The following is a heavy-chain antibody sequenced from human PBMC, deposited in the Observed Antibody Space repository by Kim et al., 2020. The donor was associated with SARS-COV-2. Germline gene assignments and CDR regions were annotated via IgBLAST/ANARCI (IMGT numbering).Heavy chain of an antibody. D-gene: IGHD1-1*01. CDR3: AKPTGSAPVDY. J-gene: IGHJ4*02. CDR2: ISGGSVTI. V-gene: IGHV3-23*01. CDR1: GFTFSSYT. Sequence: GGSLRLSCAASGFTFSSYTMSWVRQAPGKGLEWVAGISGGSVTISYADSVKGRFTISRDNSKNTVYLQMNSLRADDTAVYYCAKPTGSAPVDYCGQGTL.